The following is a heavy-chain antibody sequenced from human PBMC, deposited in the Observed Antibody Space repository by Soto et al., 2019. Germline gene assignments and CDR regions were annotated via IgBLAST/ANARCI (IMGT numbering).Heavy chain of an antibody. CDR2: IYHSGST. CDR3: ASRDDPGPFDP. V-gene: IGHV4-4*03. Sequence: PETLSLTCAVSGGSISTTHWWTWGRQPPGKGLEWIGEIYHSGSTNYNPSLKSRVMITADKSTSTAYMELSSLRSEDTAVYYCASRDDPGPFDPWGQGTLLTVSS. CDR1: GGSISTTHW. J-gene: IGHJ5*02. D-gene: IGHD1-1*01.